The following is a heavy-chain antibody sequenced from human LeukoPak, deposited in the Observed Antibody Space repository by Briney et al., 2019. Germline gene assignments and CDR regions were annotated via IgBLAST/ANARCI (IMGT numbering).Heavy chain of an antibody. CDR2: ISSGGDTT. V-gene: IGHV3-23*01. Sequence: GGSLRLSCATSGFTFSSYAMTWVRQAPGKGLELVSSISSGGDTTYYADSVKGRFTVSRDNSKNMLYMQMKSLRVEDTAVYYCVTQTYSGSNKYYFDYWGQGTLVTVSS. D-gene: IGHD1-26*01. J-gene: IGHJ4*02. CDR1: GFTFSSYA. CDR3: VTQTYSGSNKYYFDY.